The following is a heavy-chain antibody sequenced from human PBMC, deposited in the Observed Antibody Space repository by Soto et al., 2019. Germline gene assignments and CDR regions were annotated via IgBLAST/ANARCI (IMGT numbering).Heavy chain of an antibody. V-gene: IGHV3-30-3*01. D-gene: IGHD1-1*01. CDR2: ISYDGSNK. J-gene: IGHJ6*02. CDR1: GFTFSSYA. CDR3: ARDAVGGTETGTTFYYYGMDV. Sequence: QVQLVESGGGVVQPGRSLRLSCAASGFTFSSYAMHWVRQAPGKGLEWVAVISYDGSNKYYADSVKGRFTMSRDNSKNTLYLQMNSLRAEDTAVYYCARDAVGGTETGTTFYYYGMDVWGQGTTVTVSS.